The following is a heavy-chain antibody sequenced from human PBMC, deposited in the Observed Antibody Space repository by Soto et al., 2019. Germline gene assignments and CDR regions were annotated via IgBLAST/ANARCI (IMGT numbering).Heavy chain of an antibody. J-gene: IGHJ4*02. CDR2: IYYTGST. D-gene: IGHD7-27*01. Sequence: QVQLKESGPGLVKPSETLSLTCTVSGGCINNHYWSWIRQPPGKGLEWIGYIYYTGSTNYNPSLKSRVTISVDTSKNQFSLNLTSLTAADTAIYYCARSNWYSEYWGQGTLVTVSS. V-gene: IGHV4-59*11. CDR1: GGCINNHY. CDR3: ARSNWYSEY.